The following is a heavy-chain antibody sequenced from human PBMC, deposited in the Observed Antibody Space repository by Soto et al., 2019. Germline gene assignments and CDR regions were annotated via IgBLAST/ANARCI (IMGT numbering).Heavy chain of an antibody. CDR1: GGTFSSYA. Sequence: QVQLVQSGAEVKKPGSSVKVSCKASGGTFSSYAISWVRQAPGQGLEWMGGIIPIFGTANYAQKFQGRVTITADESTSTAYMELSSLRSEDTAVYYCARDPGPLNAVVMPSSIFDYWGQGTLVTVSS. CDR2: IIPIFGTA. J-gene: IGHJ4*02. CDR3: ARDPGPLNAVVMPSSIFDY. D-gene: IGHD2-15*01. V-gene: IGHV1-69*12.